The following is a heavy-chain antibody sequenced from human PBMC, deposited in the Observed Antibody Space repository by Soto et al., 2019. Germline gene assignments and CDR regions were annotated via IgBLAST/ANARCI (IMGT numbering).Heavy chain of an antibody. J-gene: IGHJ5*02. V-gene: IGHV1-69*06. Sequence: SVKVSCKASGGTVSSYAISWVRQAPGQGLEWMGGIIPIFGTANYAQKFQGRVTITADKSTSTAYMELSSLRSEDTAVYYCAREVEYQLSLPCFDPWGQGTLVTVSS. CDR3: AREVEYQLSLPCFDP. CDR1: GGTVSSYA. D-gene: IGHD2-2*01. CDR2: IIPIFGTA.